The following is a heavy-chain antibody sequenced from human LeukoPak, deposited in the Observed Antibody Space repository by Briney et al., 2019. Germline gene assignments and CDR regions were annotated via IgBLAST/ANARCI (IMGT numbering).Heavy chain of an antibody. CDR1: GFNFSSYY. J-gene: IGHJ4*02. CDR2: VDNDGSGS. D-gene: IGHD3-10*01. Sequence: GGSLRLSCAAPGFNFSSYYMHLVRPAPGEGVVWVSRVDNDGSGSIYEDSVKGRFTTSRDNAKNTVFLQMNSLRVEDTAVYYCARHFASGSHVDHWGQGTLVTVSS. V-gene: IGHV3-74*01. CDR3: ARHFASGSHVDH.